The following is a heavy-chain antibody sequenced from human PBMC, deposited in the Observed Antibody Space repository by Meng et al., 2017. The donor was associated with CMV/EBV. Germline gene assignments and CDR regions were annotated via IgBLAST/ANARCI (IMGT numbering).Heavy chain of an antibody. V-gene: IGHV3-20*04. D-gene: IGHD1-14*01. CDR1: GFTFDDYG. J-gene: IGHJ2*01. CDR2: INWNGGST. Sequence: GESLKISCAASGFTFDDYGMSWVRQAPGKGLEWVSGINWNGGSTGYADSVKGRFTISRDNAKNSLYPQMNSLRAEDTALYYCARDSSTEYWYFDLWGRGNLVTVSS. CDR3: ARDSSTEYWYFDL.